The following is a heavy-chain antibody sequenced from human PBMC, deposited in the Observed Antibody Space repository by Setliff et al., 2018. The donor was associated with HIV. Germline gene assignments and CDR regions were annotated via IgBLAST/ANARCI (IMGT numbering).Heavy chain of an antibody. V-gene: IGHV1-18*01. Sequence: GPSVKVSCKASGYIFTSYLISWARQAPGHGLEWMGWISASNGDTNYAQKFQGRVTMTTDTSTTTAYMELKSLRSDDTAVYYCARMGSGWFIGLDPWGQGSLVTVSS. D-gene: IGHD6-19*01. CDR2: ISASNGDT. CDR3: ARMGSGWFIGLDP. J-gene: IGHJ5*02. CDR1: GYIFTSYL.